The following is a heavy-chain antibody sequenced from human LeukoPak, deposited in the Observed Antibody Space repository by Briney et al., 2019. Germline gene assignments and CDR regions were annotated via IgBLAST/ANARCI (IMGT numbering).Heavy chain of an antibody. Sequence: GGSLRLSCAVSGFTFSRYTMHWVRQAPGQGLEWVAVISIDGSTKYYADSVRGRFTISRDNSKNTLYLQMNSLRAEDTAVYYCAKVSFYDAFDIWGQGTMVTVSS. J-gene: IGHJ3*02. V-gene: IGHV3-30-3*01. CDR2: ISIDGSTK. CDR1: GFTFSRYT. D-gene: IGHD2/OR15-2a*01. CDR3: AKVSFYDAFDI.